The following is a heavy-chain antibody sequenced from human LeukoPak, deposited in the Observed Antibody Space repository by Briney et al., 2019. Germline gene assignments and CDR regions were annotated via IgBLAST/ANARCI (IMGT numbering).Heavy chain of an antibody. CDR2: ITATSSST. Sequence: GGSLRLSCAASGFTVSSYGMSWVRQAPGKGLEWVSAITATSSSTHDADSVQGRFIISRDNSKNTLYLQMNSLRAEDTAVYYCAKDYGGNSGLRYFDLWGRGTLVTVSS. V-gene: IGHV3-23*01. J-gene: IGHJ2*01. CDR1: GFTVSSYG. CDR3: AKDYGGNSGLRYFDL. D-gene: IGHD4-23*01.